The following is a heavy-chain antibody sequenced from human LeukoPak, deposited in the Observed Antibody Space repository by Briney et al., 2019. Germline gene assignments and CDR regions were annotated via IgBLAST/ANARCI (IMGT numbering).Heavy chain of an antibody. V-gene: IGHV3-23*01. Sequence: PGGSLRLSCAASGFTLSSYAMSWVRQAPGKGLEWVSGISGSGGSTYHADSVKGRFTISRDNSKNTLYLQMNRLRAEDTAVYYCAKSHGADYDSAGHYQHFDWWGQGILVTVSS. CDR3: AKSHGADYDSAGHYQHFDW. CDR1: GFTLSSYA. CDR2: ISGSGGST. D-gene: IGHD3-22*01. J-gene: IGHJ4*02.